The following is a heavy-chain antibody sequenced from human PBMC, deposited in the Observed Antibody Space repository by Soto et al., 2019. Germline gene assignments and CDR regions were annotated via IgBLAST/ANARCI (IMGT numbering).Heavy chain of an antibody. D-gene: IGHD3-22*01. V-gene: IGHV4-31*03. J-gene: IGHJ4*02. CDR2: IYYSGST. CDR3: ARAIRNYYDSSGYSREFDY. CDR1: GGSISSGGYY. Sequence: QVQLQESGPGLVKPSQTLSLTCTVSGGSISSGGYYWSWIRQHPGKGLEWIGYIYYSGSTYYNPSLKSRVTISLDTSKNQFSLKLSSVTAADTAVYYCARAIRNYYDSSGYSREFDYWGQGTLVTVSS.